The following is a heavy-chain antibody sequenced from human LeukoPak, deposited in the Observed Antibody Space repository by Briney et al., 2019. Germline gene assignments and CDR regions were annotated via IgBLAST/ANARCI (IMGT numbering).Heavy chain of an antibody. CDR1: GYTFTSYD. CDR3: ARGIGYCSSTSCYTDY. CDR2: MNPNSGNT. J-gene: IGHJ4*02. D-gene: IGHD2-2*02. Sequence: GASMKVSCKASGYTFTSYDINWVRQATGQGLEWMGWMNPNSGNTGYAQKFQGRVTMTRNTSISTAYMELSSLRSEDTAVYYCARGIGYCSSTSCYTDYWGQGTLVTVSS. V-gene: IGHV1-8*01.